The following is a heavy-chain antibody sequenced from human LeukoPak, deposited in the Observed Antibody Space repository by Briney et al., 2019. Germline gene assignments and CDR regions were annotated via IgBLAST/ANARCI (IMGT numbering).Heavy chain of an antibody. Sequence: GGSLRLSCAASGFTFSSYAMSWVRQAPGKGLEWVSAISGSGGSTYYADSVKGRFTISRDNSKNTLYLQMNSLRAEDTAVYYCARVRHSSGGYDAFDIWGQGTMVTVSS. CDR2: ISGSGGST. CDR3: ARVRHSSGGYDAFDI. J-gene: IGHJ3*02. CDR1: GFTFSSYA. D-gene: IGHD6-19*01. V-gene: IGHV3-23*01.